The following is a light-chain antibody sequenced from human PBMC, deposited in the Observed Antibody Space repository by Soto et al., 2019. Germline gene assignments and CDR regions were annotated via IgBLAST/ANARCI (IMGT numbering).Light chain of an antibody. CDR3: QQRSNGPPVT. V-gene: IGKV3-11*01. CDR2: DAS. CDR1: QRIGTY. J-gene: IGKJ1*01. Sequence: EIVLTQSPGTLSLSPGERATLSCRASQRIGTYLAWYQQKPGQAPRLLIYDASNRVTGIPARFSGSGSGTDFTLTISSLEPEDFASYYCQQRSNGPPVTFGQGTKVEIK.